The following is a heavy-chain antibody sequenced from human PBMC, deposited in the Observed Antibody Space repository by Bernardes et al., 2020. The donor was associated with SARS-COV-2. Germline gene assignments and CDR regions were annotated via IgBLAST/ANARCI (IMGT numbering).Heavy chain of an antibody. CDR1: GGSITDYY. D-gene: IGHD6-19*01. V-gene: IGHV4-59*01. CDR3: ARPLYTSGWYGLFDS. CDR2: IFHSGST. J-gene: IGHJ5*01. Sequence: SETLSLTCTVSGGSITDYYWSWIRQTPGKGLEWIGFIFHSGSTNYNPALKGRVIFSVDTSNNQFSLRLNSVSASDTAVYYCARPLYTSGWYGLFDSWGQGTLVTVS.